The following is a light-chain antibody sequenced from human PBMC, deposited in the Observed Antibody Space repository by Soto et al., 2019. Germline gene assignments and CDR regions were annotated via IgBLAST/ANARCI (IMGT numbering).Light chain of an antibody. J-gene: IGKJ2*01. CDR1: QGISSY. Sequence: DIQLTQSPSFLSASVGDRVTITCRASQGISSYLAWYQQKPGKAPKLLIYAASTLQSGVPSRFSGSGSGTELTLTISSLHPEDFATYYCQQLNSYPYTFGQGTKLEIK. CDR3: QQLNSYPYT. V-gene: IGKV1-9*01. CDR2: AAS.